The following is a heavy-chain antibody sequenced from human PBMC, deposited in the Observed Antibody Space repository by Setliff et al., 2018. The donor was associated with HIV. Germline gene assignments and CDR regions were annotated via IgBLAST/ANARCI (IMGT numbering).Heavy chain of an antibody. J-gene: IGHJ6*03. D-gene: IGHD3-10*01. Sequence: ASVKVSCKVYGYTLSELSIHWVRQAPGKGLEWMGYFDPQDGETVYAQKFQGRVTLTEDTSTGTAYMELRSLRSDDTAVYFCARDSSGVRGVVTYEHYYHMDVWGKGTTVTVSS. V-gene: IGHV1-24*01. CDR3: ARDSSGVRGVVTYEHYYHMDV. CDR1: GYTLSELS. CDR2: FDPQDGET.